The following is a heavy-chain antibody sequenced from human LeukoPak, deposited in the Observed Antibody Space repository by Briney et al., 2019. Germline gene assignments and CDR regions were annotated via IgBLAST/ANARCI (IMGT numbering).Heavy chain of an antibody. Sequence: SETLSLTCTASGGSISSGGYYWSWIRQHPGKGLEWIGYIYYSGSTYYNPSLKSRVTISVDTSKNQFSLKLSSVTAADTAVYYCARVGPGVVISPKKNWFDPWGQGTLVTVSS. D-gene: IGHD3-3*01. CDR1: GGSISSGGYY. CDR3: ARVGPGVVISPKKNWFDP. V-gene: IGHV4-31*03. J-gene: IGHJ5*02. CDR2: IYYSGST.